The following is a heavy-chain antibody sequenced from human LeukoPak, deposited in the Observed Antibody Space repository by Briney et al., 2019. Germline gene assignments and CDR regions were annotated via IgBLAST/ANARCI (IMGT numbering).Heavy chain of an antibody. CDR1: GFTFSSYG. Sequence: PGGSLRLSCAASGFTFSSYGMHWVRQAPGKGLEWVANIKQDGSEKYYVDSVKGRFTISRDQANNTLYLQMNTLRDEDTAVYYCARGPRYSFYWGQGTLVSVSS. V-gene: IGHV3-7*03. CDR3: ARGPRYSFY. J-gene: IGHJ4*02. D-gene: IGHD6-13*01. CDR2: IKQDGSEK.